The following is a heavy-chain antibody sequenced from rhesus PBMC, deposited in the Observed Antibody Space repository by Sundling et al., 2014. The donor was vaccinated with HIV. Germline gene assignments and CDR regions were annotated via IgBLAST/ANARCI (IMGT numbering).Heavy chain of an antibody. CDR2: IFGNGGIT. D-gene: IGHD5-24*01. CDR1: GGSISDGYY. CDR3: ASSLVGSVVPSFDY. Sequence: QVQLQESGPGVVKPSETLSLSCGVSGGSISDGYYWSWIRQPPGRGLEWIGSIFGNGGITHYNPSLKSRVTISPDTSMNQFSLRLSSMTAADTAVYFCASSLVGSVVPSFDYWGQGVLVTVSS. J-gene: IGHJ4*01. V-gene: IGHV4-106*01.